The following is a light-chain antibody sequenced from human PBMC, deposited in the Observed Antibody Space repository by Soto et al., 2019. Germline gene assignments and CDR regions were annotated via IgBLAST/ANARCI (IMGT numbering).Light chain of an antibody. Sequence: QAVVTQPPSVSGAPGQRVTISCTGSSSNIGAGYNVHWCQQLPGTAPKLLIYGNSNRPSGVPHRFSGSKSGTSASLAITGLQAEDEADYYCQSYDSSLSGSVVFGGGTKLTVL. CDR2: GNS. J-gene: IGLJ2*01. CDR3: QSYDSSLSGSVV. CDR1: SSNIGAGYN. V-gene: IGLV1-40*01.